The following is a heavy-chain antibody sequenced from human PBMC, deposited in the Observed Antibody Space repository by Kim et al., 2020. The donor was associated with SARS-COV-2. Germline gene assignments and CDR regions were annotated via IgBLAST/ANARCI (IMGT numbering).Heavy chain of an antibody. V-gene: IGHV3-7*01. CDR2: IKHDGSEY. D-gene: IGHD3-22*01. CDR1: GFTFSSYW. Sequence: GGSLRLSCEASGFTFSSYWMSWVRQAPGKGLEWVANIKHDGSEYYYVDSVKGRFTISRDNAKSSLYLQMNSLRAEDTAVYYCARGHDLLSNYYHSTSSHSGGQGTLVTVSS. J-gene: IGHJ4*02. CDR3: ARGHDLLSNYYHSTSSHS.